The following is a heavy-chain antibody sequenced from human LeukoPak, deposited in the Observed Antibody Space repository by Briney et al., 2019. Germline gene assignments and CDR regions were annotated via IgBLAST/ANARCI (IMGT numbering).Heavy chain of an antibody. V-gene: IGHV3-7*01. CDR2: IKEDGRET. CDR1: GFTFSSYW. CDR3: ARDWPDADGNYGLL. Sequence: GGSLRLSCATSGFTFSSYWMTWVRQAPGKGLEWVANIKEDGRETKYVDSVKGRFTISRGNAKNSLYLQMNSLRAEDTAVYYCARDWPDADGNYGLLWGQGTLVTVSS. D-gene: IGHD5-24*01. J-gene: IGHJ4*02.